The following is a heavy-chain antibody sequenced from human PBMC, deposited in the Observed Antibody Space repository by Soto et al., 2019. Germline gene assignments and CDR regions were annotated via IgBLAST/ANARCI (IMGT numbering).Heavy chain of an antibody. Sequence: SETLSLTCTVSGGSISSYYWSWIRQPPGKGLEWIGYIYYSGSTNYNPSLKSRVTISVDTSKNQFSLKLSSVTAADTAVYYCARGAPLYYDFWSGYKFDYWGQGTLVTVSS. CDR2: IYYSGST. CDR1: GGSISSYY. D-gene: IGHD3-3*01. CDR3: ARGAPLYYDFWSGYKFDY. V-gene: IGHV4-59*01. J-gene: IGHJ4*02.